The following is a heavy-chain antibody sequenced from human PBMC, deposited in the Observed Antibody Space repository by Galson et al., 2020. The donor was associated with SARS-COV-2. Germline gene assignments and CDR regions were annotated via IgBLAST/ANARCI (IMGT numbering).Heavy chain of an antibody. V-gene: IGHV3-30-3*01. D-gene: IGHD6-13*01. CDR3: ARGRAGSFDY. Sequence: GGSLRLSCAASGFTFSSYAMHWVRQAPGKGLEWVAVISYDGSNKYYADSVKGRFTISRDNSKNTLYLQMNSLRAEDTAVYYCARGRAGSFDYWGQGTLVTVSS. CDR2: ISYDGSNK. CDR1: GFTFSSYA. J-gene: IGHJ4*02.